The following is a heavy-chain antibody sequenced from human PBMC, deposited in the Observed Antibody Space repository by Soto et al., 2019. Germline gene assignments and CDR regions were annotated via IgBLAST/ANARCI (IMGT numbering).Heavy chain of an antibody. V-gene: IGHV3-23*01. D-gene: IGHD1-1*01. CDR1: GFTFRIYA. CDR3: AKMQHLESWKDRFDY. J-gene: IGHJ4*01. CDR2: ISSGGEST. Sequence: GGYLRLSCAASGFTFRIYAMSWVRQAPGKGLEWVSAISSGGESTSYADSVKGRFTISRDNSKNTLFLQMNSLRAEDTALYYCAKMQHLESWKDRFDYWAQGTLVTVSS.